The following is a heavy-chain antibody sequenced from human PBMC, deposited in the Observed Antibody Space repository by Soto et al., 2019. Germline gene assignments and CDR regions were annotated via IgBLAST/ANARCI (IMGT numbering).Heavy chain of an antibody. J-gene: IGHJ6*02. CDR3: ARDRGGYWSSTSCQYYYYGMDV. D-gene: IGHD2-2*01. Sequence: QVQLQESGPGLVKPSGTLSLTCAVSGGSISSSNWWSWVRQPPGKGLEWIGEIYHSGSTNYNPSLKSRVTIPVDKSKNQFSRKLSSVTAADTAVYYCARDRGGYWSSTSCQYYYYGMDVWGQGTTVTVSS. CDR1: GGSISSSNW. V-gene: IGHV4-4*02. CDR2: IYHSGST.